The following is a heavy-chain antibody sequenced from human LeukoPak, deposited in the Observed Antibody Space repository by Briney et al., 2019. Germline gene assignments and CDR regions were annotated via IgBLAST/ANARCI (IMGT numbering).Heavy chain of an antibody. CDR1: GGSISSSSYY. V-gene: IGHV4-39*07. CDR2: IYYSGST. J-gene: IGHJ3*02. CDR3: ASDLYYDSSGYNAFDI. D-gene: IGHD3-22*01. Sequence: SETLSLTCTVSGGSISSSSYYWGWIRQPPGKGLEWIGSIYYSGSTYYNPSLKSRVTISVDTSKNQFSLKLSSVTAADTAVYYCASDLYYDSSGYNAFDIWGQGTMVTVSS.